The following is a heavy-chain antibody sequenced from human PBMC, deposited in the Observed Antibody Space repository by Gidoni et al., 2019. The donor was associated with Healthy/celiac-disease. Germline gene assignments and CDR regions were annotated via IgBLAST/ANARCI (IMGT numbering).Heavy chain of an antibody. V-gene: IGHV3-21*01. CDR2: ISSSSSYI. Sequence: VSSISSSSSYIYYADSVKGRFTISRDNAKNSLYLQMNSLRAEDTAVYYCARSEYCSSTSCSPHFDYWGQGTLVTVSS. D-gene: IGHD2-2*01. CDR3: ARSEYCSSTSCSPHFDY. J-gene: IGHJ4*02.